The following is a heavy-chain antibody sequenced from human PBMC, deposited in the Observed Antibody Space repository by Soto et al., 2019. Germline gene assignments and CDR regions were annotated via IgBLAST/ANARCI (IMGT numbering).Heavy chain of an antibody. D-gene: IGHD5-18*01. J-gene: IGHJ4*02. CDR3: ASGYSYEYPDFDY. CDR1: GFTFSSYS. Sequence: GGSLRLSCAASGFTFSSYSMNWVCQAPGKGLEWVSSISSSSSYIYYADSVKGRFTISRDNAKNSLYLQMNSLRAEDTAVYYCASGYSYEYPDFDYWGQGTLVTVSS. V-gene: IGHV3-21*01. CDR2: ISSSSSYI.